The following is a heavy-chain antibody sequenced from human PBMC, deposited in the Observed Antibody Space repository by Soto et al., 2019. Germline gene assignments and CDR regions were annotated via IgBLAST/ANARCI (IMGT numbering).Heavy chain of an antibody. D-gene: IGHD3-10*01. CDR1: GYTLTELS. J-gene: IGHJ4*02. Sequence: QVQLVQSGAEVKKPGASVKVSCKVSGYTLTELSMHWVRQAPGKGLEWMGGFDPEDGETIYAQKFQGRVTMTEDTSTDTAYMELSSLRSEDTAVYYCATGYYGSGNHQTSTYYFDYWGQGPLVTVSS. V-gene: IGHV1-24*01. CDR3: ATGYYGSGNHQTSTYYFDY. CDR2: FDPEDGET.